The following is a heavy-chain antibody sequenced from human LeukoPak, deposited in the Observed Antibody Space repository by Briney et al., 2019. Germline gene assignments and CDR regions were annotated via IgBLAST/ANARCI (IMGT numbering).Heavy chain of an antibody. V-gene: IGHV1-18*01. D-gene: IGHD6-13*01. J-gene: IGHJ4*02. CDR3: ARDPPAGNGAAARYPRYFDY. CDR1: GYTFTSYG. CDR2: ISAYNGNT. Sequence: ASVKVSCKASGYTFTSYGISWVRQAPGQGLEWMGWISAYNGNTNYAQKLQGRVTMTTDTSTSTAYMELRSLRSDDTAVYYCARDPPAGNGAAARYPRYFDYWGQGTLVTVSS.